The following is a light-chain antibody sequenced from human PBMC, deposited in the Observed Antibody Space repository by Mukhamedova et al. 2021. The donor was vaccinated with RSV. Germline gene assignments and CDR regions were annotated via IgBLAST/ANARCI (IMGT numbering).Light chain of an antibody. CDR2: AAS. Sequence: WDQQKPGQAPRPLIYAASNSATGIPAMFSGSGSGTFSTLTISRLESEDVAAYYCQQRSNCPRTFVHGTKVEIK. J-gene: IGKJ1*01. CDR3: QQRSNCPRT. V-gene: IGKV3-11*01.